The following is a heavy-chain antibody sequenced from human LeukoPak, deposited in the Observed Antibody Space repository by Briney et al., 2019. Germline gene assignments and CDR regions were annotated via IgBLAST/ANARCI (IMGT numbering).Heavy chain of an antibody. Sequence: SETLSLTCTVSGGSISSGSYYWSWIRQPAGKGLEWIGRIYTSGSTNYNPSLKSRVTISVDTSKNQFSLKLSSVTAADTAVYYCARDSDWNDGLDYWGQGTLVTVSS. J-gene: IGHJ4*02. CDR1: GGSISSGSYY. CDR2: IYTSGST. D-gene: IGHD1-1*01. V-gene: IGHV4-61*02. CDR3: ARDSDWNDGLDY.